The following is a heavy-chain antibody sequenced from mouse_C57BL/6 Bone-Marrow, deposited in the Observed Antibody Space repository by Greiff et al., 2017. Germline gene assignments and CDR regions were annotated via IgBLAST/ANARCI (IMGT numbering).Heavy chain of an antibody. CDR1: GYTFTSYG. CDR2: IYPRSGNT. Sequence: QVQLQQSGAELARPGASVKLSCKASGYTFTSYGISWVKQRTGPGLEWIGEIYPRSGNTYYNEKFKGKATLTADKSSSTAYMELRSLTAEDSAVYFCARREWDYFDDWGTGTTVTVSS. CDR3: ARREWDYFDD. J-gene: IGHJ1*03. D-gene: IGHD4-1*01. V-gene: IGHV1-81*01.